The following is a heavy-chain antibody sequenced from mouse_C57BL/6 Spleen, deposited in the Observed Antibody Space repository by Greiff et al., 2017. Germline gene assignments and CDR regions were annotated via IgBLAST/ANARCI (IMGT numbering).Heavy chain of an antibody. J-gene: IGHJ2*01. D-gene: IGHD1-1*01. V-gene: IGHV14-4*01. CDR2: IEPENGDY. Sequence: DVKLQESGAELVRPGASVKLSCTASGFNIKDDYMHWVKQRPEQGLAWIGWIEPENGDYEYASTFQGKATITADTSSNTAYLQLSSLTSEDTAVYYCTPLLLDYWGQGTTLTVSS. CDR1: GFNIKDDY. CDR3: TPLLLDY.